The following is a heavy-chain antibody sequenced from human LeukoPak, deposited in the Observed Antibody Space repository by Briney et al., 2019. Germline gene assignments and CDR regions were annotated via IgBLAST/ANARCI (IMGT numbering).Heavy chain of an antibody. D-gene: IGHD5-18*01. J-gene: IGHJ6*02. Sequence: GASVKVSCKASGGTFSSYAISWVRQAPGQGLEWMGGIIPIFGTANYAQKFQGRVTMTRNTSIGTAYMELSSLRSEDTAVYYCASGVDTAMVRYYYYYGMDVWGQGTTVTVSS. CDR3: ASGVDTAMVRYYYYYGMDV. CDR1: GGTFSSYA. CDR2: IIPIFGTA. V-gene: IGHV1-69*05.